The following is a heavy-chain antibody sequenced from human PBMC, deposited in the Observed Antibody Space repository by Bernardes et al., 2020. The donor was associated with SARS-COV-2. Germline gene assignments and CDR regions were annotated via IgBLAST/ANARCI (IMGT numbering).Heavy chain of an antibody. CDR2: ISYDGSNK. V-gene: IGHV3-30*04. CDR3: ASTGIFGVVIAGSYSDY. CDR1: GFTFSSYA. Sequence: GGSLRLSCAASGFTFSSYAMHWVRQAPGKGLEWVAVISYDGSNKYYADSVKGRFTISRDNSKNTLYLQMNSLRAEDTAVYYCASTGIFGVVIAGSYSDYWGQGTLVTVSS. J-gene: IGHJ4*02. D-gene: IGHD3-3*01.